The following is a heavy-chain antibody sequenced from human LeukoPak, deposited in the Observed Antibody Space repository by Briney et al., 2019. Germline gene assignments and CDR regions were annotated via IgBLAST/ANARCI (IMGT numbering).Heavy chain of an antibody. D-gene: IGHD1-1*01. CDR3: ARENDDAFDI. J-gene: IGHJ3*02. CDR1: GFTFSSYG. CDR2: IKQDGSEK. Sequence: GGSLRLSCAASGFTFSSYGMHWVRQAPGKGLEWVANIKQDGSEKYYVDSVKGRFTISRDNAKNSLYLQMNSLRAEDTAVYYCARENDDAFDIWGQGTMVTVSS. V-gene: IGHV3-7*01.